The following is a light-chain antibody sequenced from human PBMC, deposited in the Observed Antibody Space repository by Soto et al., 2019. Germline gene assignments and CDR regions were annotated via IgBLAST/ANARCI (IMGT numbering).Light chain of an antibody. J-gene: IGLJ1*01. Sequence: QSALTQPPSASGSPGHSVTISCTGTRSDVGGYKYVSWYEQHAGEAPKVILYEVNKRPSGVPDRFSGFKSGNTASLTVSGLQAEDEADYSCVSHEGRVTIFGTGCKFTVL. V-gene: IGLV2-8*01. CDR1: RSDVGGYKY. CDR3: VSHEGRVTI. CDR2: EVN.